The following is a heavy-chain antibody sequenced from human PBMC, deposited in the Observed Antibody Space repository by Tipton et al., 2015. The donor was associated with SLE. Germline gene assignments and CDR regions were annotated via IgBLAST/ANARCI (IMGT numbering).Heavy chain of an antibody. J-gene: IGHJ4*02. CDR3: ARGGITLFSHFDY. D-gene: IGHD3-10*01. CDR1: GFTFSSFP. V-gene: IGHV3-30*04. Sequence: SLRLSCAASGFTFSSFPTHWVRQAPGKGLEWVALISNDGSNTYYADSVKGRFTISRENSKNTVYLQMNSLRAEDTAVYYCARGGITLFSHFDYWGQGTLVTVSS. CDR2: ISNDGSNT.